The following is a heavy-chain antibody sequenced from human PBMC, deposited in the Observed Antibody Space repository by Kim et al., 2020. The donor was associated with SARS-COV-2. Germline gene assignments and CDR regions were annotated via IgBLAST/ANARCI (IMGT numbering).Heavy chain of an antibody. CDR1: GFTFSSYA. V-gene: IGHV3-33*06. J-gene: IGHJ6*02. Sequence: GGSLRLSCAASGFTFSSYAMHWVRQAPGKGLEWVAVIWYDGSNKYYADSVKGRFTISRDNSKNTLYLQMNSLRAEDTAVYYCAKDLRGDSTHVWGQGTTVTVSS. CDR2: IWYDGSNK. CDR3: AKDLRGDSTHV. D-gene: IGHD3-10*01.